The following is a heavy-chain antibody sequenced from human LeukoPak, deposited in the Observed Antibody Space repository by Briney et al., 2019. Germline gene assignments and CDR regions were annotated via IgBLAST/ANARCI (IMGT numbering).Heavy chain of an antibody. CDR1: GFTFSNAW. D-gene: IGHD1-26*01. V-gene: IGHV3-15*01. Sequence: PGGSLRLSCVASGFTFSNAWMSWVRQAPGKGLEWVGRIKTKTDGGTTDYAAPVKGRFTISRDDSKNTLYLEMNSLKTEDTAVYYCARDGDEWELLTYLRYWGQGTLVTVSS. J-gene: IGHJ4*02. CDR2: IKTKTDGGTT. CDR3: ARDGDEWELLTYLRY.